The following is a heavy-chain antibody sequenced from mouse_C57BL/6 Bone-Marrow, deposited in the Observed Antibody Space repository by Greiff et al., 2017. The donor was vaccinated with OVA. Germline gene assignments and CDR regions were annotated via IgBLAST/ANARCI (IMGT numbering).Heavy chain of an antibody. V-gene: IGHV3-8*01. J-gene: IGHJ4*01. CDR1: GYSITSDY. CDR3: ARYSNYGSSYGAMDY. D-gene: IGHD1-1*01. CDR2: ISYSGST. Sequence: ESGPGPAKPSQTLSLTCSVTGYSITSDYWNWIRKFPGNKLEYMGYISYSGSTYYNQSLKSRISITRDTSKNQYYLQLNSVTTEDTATSYCARYSNYGSSYGAMDYWGQGTSVTVSS.